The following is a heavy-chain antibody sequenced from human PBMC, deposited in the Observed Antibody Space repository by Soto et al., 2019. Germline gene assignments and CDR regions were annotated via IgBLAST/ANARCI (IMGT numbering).Heavy chain of an antibody. CDR3: ARTFLSGNNWNYGYYFDY. CDR2: INPSGGST. V-gene: IGHV1-46*01. D-gene: IGHD1-7*01. J-gene: IGHJ4*02. Sequence: GASVKVSCKASGYTFTSYYMHWVRQAPGQGLEWMGIINPSGGSTSYAQKFQGRVTMTRDTSTSTVYMELSSLRSEDTAVYYCARTFLSGNNWNYGYYFDYWGQGTLVTVSS. CDR1: GYTFTSYY.